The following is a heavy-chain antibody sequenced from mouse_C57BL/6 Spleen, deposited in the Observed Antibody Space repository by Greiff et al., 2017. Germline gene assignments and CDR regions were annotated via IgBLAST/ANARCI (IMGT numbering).Heavy chain of an antibody. CDR1: GFTFSSYT. CDR2: ISGGGGNT. D-gene: IGHD2-1*01. V-gene: IGHV5-9*01. Sequence: EVKLVESGGGLVKPGGSLKLSCAASGFTFSSYTMSWVRQTPEKRLAWVATISGGGGNTYYPDSVKGRFTISRDNAKNTLYLQMSSLRSEDTALYYCARQGTVYYGNYGWYFDVWGTGTTVTVSS. CDR3: ARQGTVYYGNYGWYFDV. J-gene: IGHJ1*03.